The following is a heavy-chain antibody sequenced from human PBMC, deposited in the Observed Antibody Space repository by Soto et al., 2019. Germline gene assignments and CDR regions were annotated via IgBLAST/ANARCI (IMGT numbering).Heavy chain of an antibody. V-gene: IGHV1-8*01. CDR3: AREKTSXGMDV. CDR1: GYTFTSYD. CDR2: MNPNSGNT. Sequence: QVQLVQSGAEVKKPGASVKVSCKASGYTFTSYDINWVRQATGXGLEWMGWMNPNSGNTGYAQKFQGRVTMTRNTXXXXXXXXXXXXXXXXXAVXXXAREKTSXGMDVWGQGTTVTVSS. J-gene: IGHJ6*02.